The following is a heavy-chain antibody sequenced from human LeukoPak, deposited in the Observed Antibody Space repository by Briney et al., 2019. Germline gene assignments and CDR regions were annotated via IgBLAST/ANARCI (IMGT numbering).Heavy chain of an antibody. V-gene: IGHV5-51*01. CDR2: IYTGDSDT. D-gene: IGHD2-2*02. J-gene: IGHJ3*02. Sequence: GASLKISCEGSGYSCTSYWIGWVRQMPGKGLEWMGIIYTGDSDTSYSPSFQGQVTISADKSIGTAYLQGSSLKASDTAMYYCAGVADSASIGPLDAFDIWGQGTMVSVSS. CDR3: AGVADSASIGPLDAFDI. CDR1: GYSCTSYW.